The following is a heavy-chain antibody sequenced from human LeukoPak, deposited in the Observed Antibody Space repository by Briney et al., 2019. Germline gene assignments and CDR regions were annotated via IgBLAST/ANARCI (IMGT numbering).Heavy chain of an antibody. CDR2: IKHDGSEK. V-gene: IGHV3-7*01. J-gene: IGHJ2*01. CDR1: GFTFSTSW. Sequence: GGSLRLSCAASGFTFSTSWMAWVRQASGKGLEWVANIKHDGSEKYFVDSVKGRFSVSRDNAKNSLSLQMNSLRAEDTAVYYCARDYYRYFSLWGRGTLVTVSS. CDR3: ARDYYRYFSL.